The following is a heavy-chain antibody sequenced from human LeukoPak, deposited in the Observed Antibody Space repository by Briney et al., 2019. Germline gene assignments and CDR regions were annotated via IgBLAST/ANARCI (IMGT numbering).Heavy chain of an antibody. CDR1: GGSISSYY. Sequence: SETLSLTCTVSGGSISSYYXSXXXXXXXXXXXWIGYIYYSGSTNYNPSLKSRVTISVDTSKNRFSLKLSSVTAADTAVYYCARLGGYSYGLRRWGQGTLVTVSS. CDR3: ARLGGYSYGLRR. J-gene: IGHJ4*02. D-gene: IGHD5-18*01. CDR2: IYYSGST. V-gene: IGHV4-59*01.